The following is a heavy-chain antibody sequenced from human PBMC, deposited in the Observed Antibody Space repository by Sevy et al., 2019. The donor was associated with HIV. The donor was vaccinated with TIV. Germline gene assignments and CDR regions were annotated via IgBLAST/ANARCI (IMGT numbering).Heavy chain of an antibody. Sequence: GGSLRLSCAASGFTFSSYGMHWVRQAPGKGLEWVAVIWYDGSNKYYAGSVKGRFTISRDNSKNTLYLQMNSLRAEDTAVYSCAREALRSSWYSASYYFDYWGQGTLVTVSS. D-gene: IGHD6-13*01. V-gene: IGHV3-33*01. CDR2: IWYDGSNK. J-gene: IGHJ4*02. CDR1: GFTFSSYG. CDR3: AREALRSSWYSASYYFDY.